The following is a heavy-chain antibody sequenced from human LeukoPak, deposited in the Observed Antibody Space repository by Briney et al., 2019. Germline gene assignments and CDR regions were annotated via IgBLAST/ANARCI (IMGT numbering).Heavy chain of an antibody. CDR1: GYTFTGYY. D-gene: IGHD4-11*01. CDR2: ISPNSGGT. V-gene: IGHV1-2*02. J-gene: IGHJ5*02. Sequence: ASVKVSCKASGYTFTGYYMHWVRQAPGQGLEWMGWISPNSGGTNYAQKFQGRVTMTRDTSISTAYMELSRLRSDDTAVYYCTKTTVRDNWFDPWGQGTLVTVSS. CDR3: TKTTVRDNWFDP.